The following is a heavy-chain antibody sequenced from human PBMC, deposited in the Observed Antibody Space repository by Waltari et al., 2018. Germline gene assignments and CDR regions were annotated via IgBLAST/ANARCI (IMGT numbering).Heavy chain of an antibody. Sequence: EVQLVQSGAEVKKPGESLKISCQGSGYSFTSYWIGWVRQMPGKVLGWLGIIYPGDSATRYSPSFQGQVTISADKSISTAYLQCSSRKASDTARYYCARHLFYGSVSYYWFDPWGQGTLVTVSS. D-gene: IGHD3-10*01. CDR2: IYPGDSAT. CDR1: GYSFTSYW. J-gene: IGHJ5*02. CDR3: ARHLFYGSVSYYWFDP. V-gene: IGHV5-51*01.